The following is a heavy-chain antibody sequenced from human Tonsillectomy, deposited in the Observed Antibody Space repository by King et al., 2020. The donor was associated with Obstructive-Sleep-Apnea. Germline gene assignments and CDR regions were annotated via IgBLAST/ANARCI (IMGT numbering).Heavy chain of an antibody. CDR1: GFTFSSYV. J-gene: IGHJ1*01. CDR3: AKSIPAAMIIYFQH. Sequence: VQLVESGGGLVQPGGSLRLSCAASGFTFSSYVMSWVRQAPGKGLEGVSAISGSGGRKFYADSVMGRFTISRDNSKNTLYLQMNSLRAEDTAVYYCAKSIPAAMIIYFQHWGQGTLVTVSS. D-gene: IGHD2-2*01. V-gene: IGHV3-23*04. CDR2: ISGSGGRK.